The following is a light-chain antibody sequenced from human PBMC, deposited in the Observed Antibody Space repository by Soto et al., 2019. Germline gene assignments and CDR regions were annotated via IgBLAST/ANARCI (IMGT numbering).Light chain of an antibody. J-gene: IGLJ2*01. CDR1: SGHSSYA. V-gene: IGLV4-69*01. Sequence: QLVLTQSPSASASLGASVKRTCPLSSGHSSYAIAWHQQQPEKGPRYLMKLNSDGSHSKGDGIPDRFSGSSSGAERYLTISSLQSEDEADYYCQTWGTGIVVFGGGTKLTVL. CDR3: QTWGTGIVV. CDR2: LNSDGSH.